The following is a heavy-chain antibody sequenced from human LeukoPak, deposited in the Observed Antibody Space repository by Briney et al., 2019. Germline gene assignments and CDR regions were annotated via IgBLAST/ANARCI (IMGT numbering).Heavy chain of an antibody. CDR3: AKQYRYYDDYSSYFDY. CDR2: ISGSGGST. CDR1: GFTFSSYA. J-gene: IGHJ4*02. D-gene: IGHD4-17*01. V-gene: IGHV3-23*01. Sequence: GGSLRLSCAASGFTFSSYAMSWVRQAPGKGLEWVSAISGSGGSTYYADSVKGRFTISRDNSKNTLYLQMNSLRAEDTAVYYCAKQYRYYDDYSSYFDYWGQGTLVTVSS.